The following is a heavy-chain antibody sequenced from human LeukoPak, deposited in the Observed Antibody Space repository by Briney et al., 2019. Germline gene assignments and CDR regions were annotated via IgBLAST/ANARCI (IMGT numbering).Heavy chain of an antibody. D-gene: IGHD6-19*01. Sequence: SQTLSLTCTVSGGSISSGSYYWSWIRQPAGKGLEWIGRIYTSGSTNYNPSLKSRVTISVDTSKNQFSLKLSSVTAADTAVYYCARDVTGYSSDWYSPSEWFDPWGQGTLVTVSS. J-gene: IGHJ5*02. CDR1: GGSISSGSYY. CDR3: ARDVTGYSSDWYSPSEWFDP. CDR2: IYTSGST. V-gene: IGHV4-61*02.